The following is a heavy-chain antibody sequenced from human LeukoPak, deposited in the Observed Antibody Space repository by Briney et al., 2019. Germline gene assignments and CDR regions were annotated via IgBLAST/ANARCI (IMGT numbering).Heavy chain of an antibody. J-gene: IGHJ4*02. CDR1: GFNFRTSG. CDR3: AKDRDGWKSYVFDY. Sequence: GGSLRLSCPASGFNFRTSGMHWVRQAPGRGLEWVAFIRYDGINKFYADSVKGRFTISRDNSKNTLYLQMNSLRAEDTAVYYCAKDRDGWKSYVFDYWGQGTLVTVSS. V-gene: IGHV3-30*02. D-gene: IGHD5-24*01. CDR2: IRYDGINK.